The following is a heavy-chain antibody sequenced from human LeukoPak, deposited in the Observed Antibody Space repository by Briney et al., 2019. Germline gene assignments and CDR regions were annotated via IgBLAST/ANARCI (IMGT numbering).Heavy chain of an antibody. CDR1: GFTFDRFT. V-gene: IGHV3-43*01. J-gene: IGHJ4*02. Sequence: GGSLRLSCAASGFTFDRFTIHWVRQTPGKGLEWVSLINRRGHTFYADSVKGRFTISRDNSRNSVFLQMNSLRPEDTTLYHCAKEVDCPSDCLFFHSWGQGTLVTVSS. CDR3: AKEVDCPSDCLFFHS. CDR2: INRRGHT. D-gene: IGHD2-21*02.